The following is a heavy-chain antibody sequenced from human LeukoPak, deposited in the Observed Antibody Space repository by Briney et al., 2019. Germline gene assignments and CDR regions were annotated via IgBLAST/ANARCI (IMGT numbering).Heavy chain of an antibody. CDR1: GFTFSSYW. Sequence: GGSLRLSCAASGFTFSSYWMHWVRQAPGKGLVWVSYISTDGSATSYADSVKGRFTISRDNAKNTLYLQMNSLRAEDTAVYFCARGRPGHYFDYWGQGTLVTVSS. CDR2: ISTDGSAT. CDR3: ARGRPGHYFDY. V-gene: IGHV3-74*01. J-gene: IGHJ4*02.